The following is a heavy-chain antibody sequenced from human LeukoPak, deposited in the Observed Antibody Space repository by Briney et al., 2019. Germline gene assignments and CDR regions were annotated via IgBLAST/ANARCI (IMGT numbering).Heavy chain of an antibody. Sequence: GGSLRLSCAASGFIFNKHTMSWVRQAPGKGLEWVSGLSGSGGSTDYADSVKGRFTVSRDNSKNTLFLQMNSLRAEDTAIYYCAKERDYGPADYWGQGTLVTVSS. CDR2: LSGSGGST. D-gene: IGHD4/OR15-4a*01. CDR3: AKERDYGPADY. CDR1: GFIFNKHT. J-gene: IGHJ4*02. V-gene: IGHV3-23*01.